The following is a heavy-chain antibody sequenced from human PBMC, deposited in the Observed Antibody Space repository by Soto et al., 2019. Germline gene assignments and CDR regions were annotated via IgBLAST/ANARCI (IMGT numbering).Heavy chain of an antibody. D-gene: IGHD6-13*01. CDR1: GGSFSGYY. CDR3: ARLYSCSCAYYYYYYGMDV. CDR2: INHSGST. Sequence: QVQLQQWGAGLLKPSETLSLTCAVYGGSFSGYYWSWIRQPPGKGLEWIGEINHSGSTNYNPSLKSRVTISVDTSNNQFSLKLSSVTAADTAVYYCARLYSCSCAYYYYYYGMDVWGQGTTVTVSS. V-gene: IGHV4-34*01. J-gene: IGHJ6*02.